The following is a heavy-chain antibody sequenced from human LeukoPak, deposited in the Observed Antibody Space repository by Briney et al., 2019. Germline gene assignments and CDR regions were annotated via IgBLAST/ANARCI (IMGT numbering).Heavy chain of an antibody. CDR1: GLTITTHW. CDR2: IEQDGAKE. Sequence: GGSLRLSCAAPGLTITTHWMTWVRQAPEKGLEWVATIEQDGAKEYYVDSVKGRFTISRDNAKNSLYLQMNSLRADDTAVYYCVRDFDYWGQGTLVTVSS. V-gene: IGHV3-7*01. CDR3: VRDFDY. J-gene: IGHJ4*02.